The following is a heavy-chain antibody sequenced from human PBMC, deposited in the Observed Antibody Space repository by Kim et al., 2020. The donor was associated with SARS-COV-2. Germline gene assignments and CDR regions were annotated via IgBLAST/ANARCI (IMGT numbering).Heavy chain of an antibody. J-gene: IGHJ3*02. CDR2: SRSKTNNYAT. V-gene: IGHV3-73*01. Sequence: GGSLKLSCAASGFTFSGSPMHWVRQASGKGLEWVGRSRSKTNNYATTYAASVRGRFTISRDDSKNTAYLEMNGLKTEDTAVYYCTRIPATTLAFWDGFDIWGQGTMVTVSS. D-gene: IGHD3-3*02. CDR3: TRIPATTLAFWDGFDI. CDR1: GFTFSGSP.